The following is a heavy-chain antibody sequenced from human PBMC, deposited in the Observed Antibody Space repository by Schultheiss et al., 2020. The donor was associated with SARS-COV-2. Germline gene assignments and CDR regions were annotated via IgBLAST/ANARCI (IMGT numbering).Heavy chain of an antibody. CDR3: ARGYLEPYNYDFWSGYYTSWGGGNPHNWFDP. Sequence: GGSLRLSCAASGFTFSSYAMHWVRQAPGKGLEWVAVISYDGSNKYYADSVKGRFTISRDNSKNTLYLQMNSLRAEDTAVYYCARGYLEPYNYDFWSGYYTSWGGGNPHNWFDPWGQGTLVTVSS. CDR1: GFTFSSYA. J-gene: IGHJ5*02. V-gene: IGHV3-30*04. D-gene: IGHD3-3*01. CDR2: ISYDGSNK.